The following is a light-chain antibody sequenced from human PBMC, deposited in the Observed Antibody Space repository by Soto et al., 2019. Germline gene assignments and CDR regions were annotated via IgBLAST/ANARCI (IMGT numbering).Light chain of an antibody. CDR2: GAS. CDR1: QIISSY. J-gene: IGKJ1*01. V-gene: IGKV1-39*01. CDR3: QQTYSTPWT. Sequence: DIQMTQSPSSLSASVGDRVTITCRPSQIISSYLNWYQQKPGKAPNLLIYGASSLQSGVPSRFSGSESGTHFTLTISSLPPEDFATYYCQQTYSTPWTFGQGTKVEIK.